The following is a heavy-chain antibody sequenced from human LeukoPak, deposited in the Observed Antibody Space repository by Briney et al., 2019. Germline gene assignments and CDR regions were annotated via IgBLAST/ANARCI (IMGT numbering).Heavy chain of an antibody. D-gene: IGHD5-18*01. CDR3: VGGGGYSYGFTPKDYYYYGMDV. Sequence: AGGSLRLSCAASGFTFSSYAMSWIRQPPGKGLEWIGYIYYSGSTNYNPSLKSRVTISVDTSKNQFSLKLSSVTAADTAVYYCVGGGGYSYGFTPKDYYYYGMDVWGQGTTVTVSS. J-gene: IGHJ6*02. CDR1: GFTFSSYA. V-gene: IGHV4-59*01. CDR2: IYYSGST.